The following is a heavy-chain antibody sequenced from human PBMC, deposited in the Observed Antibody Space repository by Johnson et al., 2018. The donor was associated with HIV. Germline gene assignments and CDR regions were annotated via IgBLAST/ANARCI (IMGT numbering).Heavy chain of an antibody. V-gene: IGHV3-7*02. CDR1: GFTFSAYW. J-gene: IGHJ3*02. D-gene: IGHD4/OR15-4a*01. Sequence: VQLVESGGGLVQPGRSLRLSCAASGFTFSAYWMTWVRQAPGKGLEWVASIRQEGSEKYYVDSVKGRFTISRDNSQNTLFVQMNSLRPEDTAVYFCARVGANFDAFDIWGQGTMVTVSS. CDR2: IRQEGSEK. CDR3: ARVGANFDAFDI.